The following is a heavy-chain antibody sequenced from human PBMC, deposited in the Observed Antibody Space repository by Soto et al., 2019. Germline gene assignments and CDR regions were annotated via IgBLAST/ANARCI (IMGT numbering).Heavy chain of an antibody. V-gene: IGHV4-39*07. CDR1: GGSISSSSYY. D-gene: IGHD3-10*01. CDR3: ARDQGVWYGELRYYYYGMDV. Sequence: PSETLSLTCTVSGGSISSSSYYWGWIRQPPGKGLEWIGSIYYRGSTYYNPSLKSRVTISVDTSKNQFSLKLSSVTAADTAVYYGARDQGVWYGELRYYYYGMDVWGQGTTVTVSS. J-gene: IGHJ6*02. CDR2: IYYRGST.